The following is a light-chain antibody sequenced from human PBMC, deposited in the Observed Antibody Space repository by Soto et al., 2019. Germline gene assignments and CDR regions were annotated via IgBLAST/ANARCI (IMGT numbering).Light chain of an antibody. V-gene: IGKV3-15*01. CDR1: QSVSSN. CDR2: GAT. J-gene: IGKJ1*01. CDR3: QQYNNWKT. Sequence: EIVMTQSPATLSVSPGERATLSCRASQSVSSNLAWYQQKPGQAPRLLIYGATTRATGIPGRFSGSGSGTEFTLTISSRQSEDTAVYYCQQYNNWKTFGQGTKVEIK.